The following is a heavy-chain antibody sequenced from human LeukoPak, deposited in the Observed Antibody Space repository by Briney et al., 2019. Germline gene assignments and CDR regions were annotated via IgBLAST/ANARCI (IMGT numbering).Heavy chain of an antibody. D-gene: IGHD6-19*01. CDR2: IKQDGSET. Sequence: GGSLRLSCAASRFTLSNYWMSWVRQAPGKGLEWVANIKQDGSETYYVDSVKGRFTISRDNAKNSLSLQTNSLRAEDTAVYYCARQRGSGCLDYWGQGTLVTVSS. J-gene: IGHJ4*02. CDR3: ARQRGSGCLDY. CDR1: RFTLSNYW. V-gene: IGHV3-7*01.